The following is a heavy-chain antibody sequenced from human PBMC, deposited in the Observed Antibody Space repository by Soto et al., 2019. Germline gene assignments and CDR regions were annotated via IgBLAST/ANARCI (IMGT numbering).Heavy chain of an antibody. CDR3: ARDSWADSSGWYGYYFDY. CDR1: GGSISSYY. CDR2: IYTSGST. Sequence: PSETLSLTCTVSGGSISSYYWSWIRQPAGKRLEWIGRIYTSGSTNYNPSLKSRVTMSVDTSKNQFSLKLSSVTAADTAVYYCARDSWADSSGWYGYYFDYWGQGTLVTVSS. D-gene: IGHD6-19*01. V-gene: IGHV4-4*07. J-gene: IGHJ4*02.